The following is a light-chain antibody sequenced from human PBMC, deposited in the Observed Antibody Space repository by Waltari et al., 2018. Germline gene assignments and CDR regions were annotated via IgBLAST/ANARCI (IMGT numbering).Light chain of an antibody. CDR2: AAS. CDR3: QQSHSPPFT. J-gene: IGKJ3*01. Sequence: DIQMTQSPASLAASLGDRVTIHCRPSQRVTTSLNWYQQKSGEPPKLLISAASSFQSGVPSRFSGSGSGTDFTLTITHLQPEDVATYFCQQSHSPPFTFGPGTKV. V-gene: IGKV1-39*01. CDR1: QRVTTS.